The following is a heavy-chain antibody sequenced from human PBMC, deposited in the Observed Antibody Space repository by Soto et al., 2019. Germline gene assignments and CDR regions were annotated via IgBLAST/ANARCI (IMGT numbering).Heavy chain of an antibody. V-gene: IGHV4-59*01. CDR1: GGSTTSDY. D-gene: IGHD3-10*01. J-gene: IGHJ4*02. Sequence: TSETLSLTCTVSGGSTTSDYWIWIRQPPGKGLEWLGYIFHSLGAKYNPSLGSRGTISLDTSKNQLSLSLRSVTAADTAIYFCVRDLNGSGDYWGQGTLVTVSS. CDR3: VRDLNGSGDY. CDR2: IFHSLGA.